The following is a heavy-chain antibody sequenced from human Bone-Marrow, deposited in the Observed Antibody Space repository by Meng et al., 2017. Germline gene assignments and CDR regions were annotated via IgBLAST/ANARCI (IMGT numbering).Heavy chain of an antibody. Sequence: VGSGGGWVQCGGALILSCDTSGFYFSNAWMSWVRQAPGKGLEWVGRIKSNTDGGTAEYAAPVTGRFTISRDDSKSTLYLQLSGLRIDDTGVYYCTWDDKAVSDYWGQGTLVTVSS. CDR1: GFYFSNAW. CDR2: IKSNTDGGTA. D-gene: IGHD3-9*01. V-gene: IGHV3-15*01. J-gene: IGHJ4*02. CDR3: TWDDKAVSDY.